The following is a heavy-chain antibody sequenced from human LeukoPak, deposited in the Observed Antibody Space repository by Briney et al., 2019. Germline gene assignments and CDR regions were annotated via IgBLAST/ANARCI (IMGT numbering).Heavy chain of an antibody. CDR1: GYSISSGYY. CDR3: ARNSCPSGSCYEDRGYFDY. Sequence: PSETLSLTCTVSGYSISSGYYWGWIRQPPGKGLEWIGSIYHSGSTYYNPSHKSRVTISVDTSKNQFSLKLSSVTAADTAVYYCARNSCPSGSCYEDRGYFDYWGQGTLVTVSS. V-gene: IGHV4-38-2*02. D-gene: IGHD2-15*01. CDR2: IYHSGST. J-gene: IGHJ4*02.